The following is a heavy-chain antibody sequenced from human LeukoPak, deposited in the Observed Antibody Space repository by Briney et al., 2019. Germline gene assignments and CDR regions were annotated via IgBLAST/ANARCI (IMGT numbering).Heavy chain of an antibody. CDR1: GGSIRSYY. CDR2: IYTSGST. V-gene: IGHV4-4*07. D-gene: IGHD3-3*01. Sequence: PSETLSLTRTVSGGSIRSYYWSWIRQPPGKGLEWIGRIYTSGSTNYNPSLKSRVSMSVDTSKNQFSLNLSSVTAAHTAVYYCARITIFRGNSFDPWGQGTLVTVSS. J-gene: IGHJ5*02. CDR3: ARITIFRGNSFDP.